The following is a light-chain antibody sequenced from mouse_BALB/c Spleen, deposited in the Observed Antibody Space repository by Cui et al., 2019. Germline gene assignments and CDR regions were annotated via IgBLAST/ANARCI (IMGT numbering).Light chain of an antibody. CDR2: LTS. CDR1: SSVSY. J-gene: IGKJ5*01. V-gene: IGKV4-68*01. Sequence: QIVLTQSPALMSASPGEKVTMTCSASSSVSYMYWYQQKPRSSPKPWIYLTSNLASEVPARFSGSGSGTSYSLTISSMEAEDAATYYCQQWSSNPPTFGAGTKLELK. CDR3: QQWSSNPPT.